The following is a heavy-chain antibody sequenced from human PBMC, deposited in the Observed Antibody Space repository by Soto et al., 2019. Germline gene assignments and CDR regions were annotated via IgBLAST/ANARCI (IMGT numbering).Heavy chain of an antibody. CDR2: ISENGGSRGGT. V-gene: IGHV3-23*01. CDR1: GFSFSTSV. CDR3: ASAKAVVIAALGI. Sequence: EVHLLESGGGLVQPGGSLRLSCTASGFSFSTSVMTWVRQAPGQGLEWVASISENGGSRGGTYYADSVKGRVTISRDNSNNPLYLQLDSLRGADTAVYFCASAKAVVIAALGIWGQGTMVTVSS. D-gene: IGHD2-21*01. J-gene: IGHJ3*02.